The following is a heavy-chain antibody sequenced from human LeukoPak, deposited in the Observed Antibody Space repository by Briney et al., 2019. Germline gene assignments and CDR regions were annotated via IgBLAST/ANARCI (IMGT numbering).Heavy chain of an antibody. CDR2: ISSSSSYI. CDR3: ARDPTIVATIGGAFDI. CDR1: GFTFSSYS. V-gene: IGHV3-21*01. J-gene: IGHJ3*02. D-gene: IGHD5-12*01. Sequence: GGSLRLSCAASGFTFSSYSMNWVRQAPGKGLEWVSSISSSSSYIYYADSVKGRFTISRDDTKNSLYLQMNSLRAEDTAVYYCARDPTIVATIGGAFDIWGQGTMVTVSS.